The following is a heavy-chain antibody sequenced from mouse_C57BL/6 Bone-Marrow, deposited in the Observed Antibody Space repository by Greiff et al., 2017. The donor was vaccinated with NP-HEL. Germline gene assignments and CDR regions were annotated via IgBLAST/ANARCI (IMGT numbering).Heavy chain of an antibody. CDR1: GYTFTSYW. CDR3: ARDRARAWFAY. J-gene: IGHJ3*01. Sequence: QVQLKEPGAELVKPGASVKMSCKASGYTFTSYWITWVKQRPGQGLEWIGDIYPGSGSTNYNEKFKSKATLTVDTSSSTAYMQLSSLTSEDSAVYYCARDRARAWFAYWGQGTLVTVSA. CDR2: IYPGSGST. D-gene: IGHD3-1*01. V-gene: IGHV1-55*01.